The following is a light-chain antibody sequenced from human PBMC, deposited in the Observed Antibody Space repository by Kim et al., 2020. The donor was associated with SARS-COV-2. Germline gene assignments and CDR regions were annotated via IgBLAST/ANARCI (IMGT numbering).Light chain of an antibody. CDR1: SSNIGSNS. CDR3: AAWDDSLSAVM. J-gene: IGLJ3*02. Sequence: GQRVTIYCSGSSSNIGSNSVNWYQQLPGSAPTFLIYRNNQRPSGVPDRFSGSKSGTSASLAISGLRSEDEADYYCAAWDDSLSAVMFGGGTQLTVL. V-gene: IGLV1-47*01. CDR2: RNN.